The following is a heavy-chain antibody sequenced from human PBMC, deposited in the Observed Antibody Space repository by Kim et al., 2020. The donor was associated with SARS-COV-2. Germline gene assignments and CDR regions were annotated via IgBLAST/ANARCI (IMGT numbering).Heavy chain of an antibody. Sequence: GGSLRLSCATSGFTFSNYDMTWVRQAPGKGLEWVAGISTSGDTTDYADSVKGRFTISRDNSRDTLYLQMNSLRVEDAARYYCAKDVYSGFRGIAECFQVWRQGTVVTVST. CDR2: ISTSGDTT. D-gene: IGHD6-19*01. CDR1: GFTFSNYD. CDR3: AKDVYSGFRGIAECFQV. V-gene: IGHV3-23*01. J-gene: IGHJ1*01.